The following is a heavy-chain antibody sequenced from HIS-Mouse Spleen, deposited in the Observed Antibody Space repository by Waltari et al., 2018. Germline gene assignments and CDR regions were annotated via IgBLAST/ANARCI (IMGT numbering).Heavy chain of an antibody. J-gene: IGHJ4*02. V-gene: IGHV3-33*06. Sequence: QVQLVESGGGVVQPGRSLRLSCAASGFTFSSYGMHWVRKGPGKGVVGGECYGCEGDKKDYVDDVKGRFTIARDNSKKTLYVQMNSLRAEDTAVYYCAKDLRGGRGFDYWGQGTLVTVSS. D-gene: IGHD3-16*01. CDR1: GFTFSSYG. CDR3: AKDLRGGRGFDY. CDR2: YGCEGDKK.